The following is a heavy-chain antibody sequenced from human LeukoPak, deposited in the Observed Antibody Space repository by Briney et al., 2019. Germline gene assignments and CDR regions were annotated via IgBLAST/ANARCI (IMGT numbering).Heavy chain of an antibody. Sequence: ASVKVSCKASGYTFTGYYMHWVRQAPGQGLEWMGWINPNSGGTNYAQKFQGRVTMTRDTSISTAYMELSRLRSDDTAVYYCARGLSYDFWSRYYDAFDIWGQGTMVTVSS. CDR1: GYTFTGYY. V-gene: IGHV1-2*02. J-gene: IGHJ3*02. CDR2: INPNSGGT. CDR3: ARGLSYDFWSRYYDAFDI. D-gene: IGHD3-3*01.